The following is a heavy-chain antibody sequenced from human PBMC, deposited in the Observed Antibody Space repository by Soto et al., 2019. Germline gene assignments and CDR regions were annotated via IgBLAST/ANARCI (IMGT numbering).Heavy chain of an antibody. CDR3: PGGATFFYGMDV. V-gene: IGHV3-30-3*01. D-gene: IGHD1-26*01. Sequence: GGSLRLSCAASGFTFSSYAMHWVRQAPGKGLEWVAVISYDGSNKYYADSVKGRFTISRDNSKNTLYLQMNSLRAEDTAVYYCPGGATFFYGMDVWGQGTTVTVSS. J-gene: IGHJ6*02. CDR1: GFTFSSYA. CDR2: ISYDGSNK.